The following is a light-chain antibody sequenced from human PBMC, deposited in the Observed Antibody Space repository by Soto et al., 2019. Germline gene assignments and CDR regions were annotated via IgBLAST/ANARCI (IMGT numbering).Light chain of an antibody. CDR2: GAS. CDR1: QSVSSN. CDR3: QQYGSSPWT. Sequence: EIVMTQSPATLSVSPGERATLSCRASQSVSSNLAWYQQKPGQAPRLLIYGASTRATGIPARFSGSGSGTEFTLTISSLQSEDLAVYFCQQYGSSPWTFGRGTKVEIK. J-gene: IGKJ1*01. V-gene: IGKV3-15*01.